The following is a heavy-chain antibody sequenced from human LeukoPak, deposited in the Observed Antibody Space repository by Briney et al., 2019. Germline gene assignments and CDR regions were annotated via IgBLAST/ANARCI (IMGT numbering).Heavy chain of an antibody. CDR1: GFTFDDYA. Sequence: GGSLRLSCAASGFTFDDYAMHWVRQAPAKGLEWVSAMSGSGGSTYYADSVKGRFTISRDNSKNTLYLQMNSLRAEDTAVYYCAKGTTVTTFDYWGQGTLVTVSS. V-gene: IGHV3-23*01. CDR2: MSGSGGST. J-gene: IGHJ4*02. CDR3: AKGTTVTTFDY. D-gene: IGHD4-17*01.